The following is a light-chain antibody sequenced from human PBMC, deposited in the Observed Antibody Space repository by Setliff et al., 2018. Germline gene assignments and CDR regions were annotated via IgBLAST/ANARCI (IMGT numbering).Light chain of an antibody. CDR3: LSYTSESTHAL. Sequence: QCALTQPRSVSGSPGQSVTISCTGTSSDVGNYNYVSWYQQPPGKAPKLIVHDVSARPSGVPDRFSGSKSGNTASLTISGLQPEDEADYYCLSYTSESTHALFAGGTKVTVL. CDR1: SSDVGNYNY. J-gene: IGLJ2*01. CDR2: DVS. V-gene: IGLV2-11*01.